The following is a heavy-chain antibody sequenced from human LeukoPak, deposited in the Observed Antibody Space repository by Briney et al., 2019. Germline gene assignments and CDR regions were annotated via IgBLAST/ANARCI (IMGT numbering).Heavy chain of an antibody. CDR2: IKQDGSET. CDR1: DFTFSSYW. CDR3: ARDRAWNPPPYYYMDV. J-gene: IGHJ6*03. V-gene: IGHV3-7*01. Sequence: GGSLRLSCAASDFTFSSYWMSWVGQAPGRGLEWWANIKQDGSETYYVDSVKGRYTISRDNAKNSLFLQMNSLRAEDTAVYYCARDRAWNPPPYYYMDVWGKGTTVTVSS. D-gene: IGHD1-1*01.